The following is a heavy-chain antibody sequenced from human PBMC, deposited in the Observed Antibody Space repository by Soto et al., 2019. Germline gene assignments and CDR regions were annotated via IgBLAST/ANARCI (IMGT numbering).Heavy chain of an antibody. CDR2: ISSTTNYI. V-gene: IGHV3-21*01. J-gene: IGHJ4*02. CDR1: GFTFTRYS. D-gene: IGHD1-26*01. Sequence: PGGSLRLSCAASGFTFTRYSMNWVRQAPGKGLEWVSSISSTTNYIYYGDSVKGRFTISRDNSKNTLFLQMNSLRADDTAAYYCARDQGGQSGNFIFDHWGQGALVTVSS. CDR3: ARDQGGQSGNFIFDH.